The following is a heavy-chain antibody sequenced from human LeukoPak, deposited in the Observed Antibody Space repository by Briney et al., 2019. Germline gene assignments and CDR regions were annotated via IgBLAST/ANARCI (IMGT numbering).Heavy chain of an antibody. J-gene: IGHJ4*02. CDR3: ARGITMVREGFDY. Sequence: SVKVSCKASGGTFSSYAINWVRQAPGQGLEWMGGIIPFFGTAKYAQKFQGRVTITADESTSTAYMELSSLRSEDTAVYYCARGITMVREGFDYWGQGTLVTVSS. D-gene: IGHD3-10*01. CDR2: IIPFFGTA. V-gene: IGHV1-69*13. CDR1: GGTFSSYA.